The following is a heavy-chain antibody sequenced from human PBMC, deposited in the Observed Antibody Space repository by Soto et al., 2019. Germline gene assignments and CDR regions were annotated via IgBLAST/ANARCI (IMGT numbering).Heavy chain of an antibody. V-gene: IGHV3-30*18. CDR1: GFTFSSYG. D-gene: IGHD6-19*01. CDR3: AKGMAALFYYFGMDV. J-gene: IGHJ6*02. Sequence: QVQLVESGGGVVPPGGSLRLSCAASGFTFSSYGMHWVRQAPGKGLEWVAVISFDGSNKYYGDSVKGRLTISRDNSKNTLYLQMNSLRTDDTAVYYCAKGMAALFYYFGMDVWGQGTTVSVSS. CDR2: ISFDGSNK.